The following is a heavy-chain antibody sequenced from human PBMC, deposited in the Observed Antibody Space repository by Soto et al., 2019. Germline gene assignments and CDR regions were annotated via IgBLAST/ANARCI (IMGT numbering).Heavy chain of an antibody. V-gene: IGHV3-48*02. CDR1: GFTFSNYN. Sequence: GGSLRLSCAASGFTFSNYNMNWVRQAPGKGLEWISYISSSSSTINYADSVKGRFTISRDNAKNSLYLQMNSLRDEDTAVYYCARDYYDSSGYYFGAYWGQGTLVTVSS. D-gene: IGHD3-22*01. CDR2: ISSSSSTI. J-gene: IGHJ4*02. CDR3: ARDYYDSSGYYFGAY.